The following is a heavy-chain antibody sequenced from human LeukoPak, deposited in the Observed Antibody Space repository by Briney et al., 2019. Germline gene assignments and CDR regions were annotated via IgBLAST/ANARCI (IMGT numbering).Heavy chain of an antibody. V-gene: IGHV3-48*01. Sequence: PWGSLRLSFAASGFNFSSFSMNWVRQAPGKGLEWISFISSSSSTLYYADSVKGRFTISRDNAKNSLYLQMNSLRADDTAVYYCARDERWLPWRYFDYWGQGTLVTVSS. CDR3: ARDERWLPWRYFDY. CDR1: GFNFSSFS. CDR2: ISSSSSTL. D-gene: IGHD5-24*01. J-gene: IGHJ4*02.